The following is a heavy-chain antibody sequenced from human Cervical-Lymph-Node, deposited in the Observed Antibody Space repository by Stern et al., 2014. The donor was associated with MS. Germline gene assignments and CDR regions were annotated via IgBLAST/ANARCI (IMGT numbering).Heavy chain of an antibody. V-gene: IGHV4-39*01. CDR3: ARLIRSGSPFDY. Sequence: QLVESGPGLLKPSETLSLTCTVSGASISSNSHYWGWVRQAPGKGLEWIASIYYTGSPHLHPSLKSPFPLSVDTSKNQFSRRRSSVTAADTAVYYCARLIRSGSPFDYWGQGTLVTVSS. CDR2: IYYTGSP. J-gene: IGHJ4*02. CDR1: GASISSNSHY. D-gene: IGHD1-26*01.